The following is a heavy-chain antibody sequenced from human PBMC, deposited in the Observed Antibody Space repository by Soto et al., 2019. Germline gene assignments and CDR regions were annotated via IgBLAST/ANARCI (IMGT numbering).Heavy chain of an antibody. CDR1: GYNVMSYW. J-gene: IGHJ4*02. V-gene: IGHV3-7*01. Sequence: LRLSCAVSGYNVMSYWMSWVRQAPGKGLEWVASIKEDGSEIYYLHSVRGRFSISRDSAGNALHLTMNYLSAEDTGLYFCARDIGFDYVNWGQGTLVTVSS. D-gene: IGHD3-16*01. CDR3: ARDIGFDYVN. CDR2: IKEDGSEI.